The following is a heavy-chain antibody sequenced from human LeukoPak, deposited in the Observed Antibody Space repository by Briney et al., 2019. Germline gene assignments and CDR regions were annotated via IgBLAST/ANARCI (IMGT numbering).Heavy chain of an antibody. Sequence: GGSLRLSCAASGFSFSSFEMNWVRQAPGKGLEWVSYISSSGTSIYYADSVKGRFTISRDNAKNSLFLQMNSLRAEDTAIYYCAGAYWGQVTLVTVSS. CDR2: ISSSGTSI. J-gene: IGHJ4*02. CDR1: GFSFSSFE. V-gene: IGHV3-48*03. CDR3: AGAY.